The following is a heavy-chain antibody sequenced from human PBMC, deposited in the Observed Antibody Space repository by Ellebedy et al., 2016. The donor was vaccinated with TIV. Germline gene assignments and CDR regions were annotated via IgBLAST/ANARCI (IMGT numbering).Heavy chain of an antibody. CDR3: ARGYVVADFDY. Sequence: ASVKVSCKASGYTFIGYYMHWLRQAPGQGLEWLGWINPNSSATKFAQKFQGRVTMTRDTSISAAYMELSRLTSADTAVYYCARGYVVADFDYWGLGTLVTVSS. D-gene: IGHD3-16*01. V-gene: IGHV1-2*02. CDR1: GYTFIGYY. CDR2: INPNSSAT. J-gene: IGHJ4*02.